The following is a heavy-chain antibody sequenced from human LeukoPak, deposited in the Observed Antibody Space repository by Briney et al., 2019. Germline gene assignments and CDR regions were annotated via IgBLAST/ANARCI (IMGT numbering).Heavy chain of an antibody. Sequence: RPGGSLRLSCAASGFTFDDYTMHWVRQAPGKGLEWVSLISWDGGSTYYADSVKGRFTISRDNSKNSLYLQMNSLRTEDTALYYCAKDQGGVIDSSGCDYWGQGTLVTVSS. CDR3: AKDQGGVIDSSGCDY. CDR1: GFTFDDYT. CDR2: ISWDGGST. V-gene: IGHV3-43*01. J-gene: IGHJ4*02. D-gene: IGHD3-22*01.